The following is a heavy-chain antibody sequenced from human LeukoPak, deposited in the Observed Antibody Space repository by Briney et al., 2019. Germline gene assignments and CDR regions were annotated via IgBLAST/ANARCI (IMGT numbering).Heavy chain of an antibody. D-gene: IGHD6-6*01. CDR1: GFSFSSYT. CDR3: ARDRRYSSSPRAFDI. J-gene: IGHJ3*02. CDR2: ISSISHYI. V-gene: IGHV3-21*01. Sequence: PGGSLRLSCAASGFSFSSYTMSWVRQAPGKGLEWVSGISSISHYIYHADSMEGRFTISRDNVKNSLYLQMNGLRAEDTAVYYCARDRRYSSSPRAFDIWGQGTMVTVSS.